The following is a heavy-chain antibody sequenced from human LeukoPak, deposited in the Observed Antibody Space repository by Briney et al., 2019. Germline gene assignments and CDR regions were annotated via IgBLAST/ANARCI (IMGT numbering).Heavy chain of an antibody. J-gene: IGHJ4*02. Sequence: GGSLRLSCAASGFTFSDYAMSWVRQAPGKGLEWVSAISGSGGSTYYADSVKGRFTISRDNSKNTLYLQMNSLRAEDTAVYYCAKDLPSYGSGSGFDYWGQGTLVTVSS. D-gene: IGHD3-10*01. CDR1: GFTFSDYA. V-gene: IGHV3-23*01. CDR3: AKDLPSYGSGSGFDY. CDR2: ISGSGGST.